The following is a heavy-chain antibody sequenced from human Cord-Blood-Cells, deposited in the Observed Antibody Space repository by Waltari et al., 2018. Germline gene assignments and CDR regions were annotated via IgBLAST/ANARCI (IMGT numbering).Heavy chain of an antibody. D-gene: IGHD3-22*01. CDR1: GLTFDDYA. CDR2: ISWNSGSI. Sequence: EVQLVESGGGLVQPGRSLRLSCAASGLTFDDYAMHWVRQAPGKGLEWVSGISWNSGSIGYADSVKGRFIISRDNAKNSLYLQMNSLRAEDTALYYCARYDSSGYYYYWGQGTLVTVSS. J-gene: IGHJ4*02. V-gene: IGHV3-9*01. CDR3: ARYDSSGYYYY.